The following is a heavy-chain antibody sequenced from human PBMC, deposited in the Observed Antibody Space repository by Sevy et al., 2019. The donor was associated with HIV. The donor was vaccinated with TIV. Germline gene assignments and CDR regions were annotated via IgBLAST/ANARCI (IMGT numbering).Heavy chain of an antibody. D-gene: IGHD5-18*01. CDR3: TSLSVDTAMGFDY. CDR1: GFTFSGSA. CDR2: IRSKGNSYAT. V-gene: IGHV3-73*01. Sequence: GGSLRLSCAASGFTFSGSAMHWVRQASGKGLEWVGRIRSKGNSYATAYAASVKGRVTISRDDSKNTAYLQMNSLKTEDTAVYYCTSLSVDTAMGFDYWGQGTLVTVSS. J-gene: IGHJ4*02.